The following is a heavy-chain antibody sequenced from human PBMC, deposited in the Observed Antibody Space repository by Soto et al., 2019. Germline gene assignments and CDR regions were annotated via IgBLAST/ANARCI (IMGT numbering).Heavy chain of an antibody. D-gene: IGHD6-13*01. CDR2: IWYDGSNK. Sequence: QVQLVESGGGVVQPGRSLRLSCAASGFTFSSYGMHWVRQAPGKGLEWVAVIWYDGSNKYYADSVKGRFTISRDNSKNXLYLQMNSLRAEDTAVYYCARDPIAAAGTDRVFDYWGQGTLVTVSS. CDR1: GFTFSSYG. V-gene: IGHV3-33*01. CDR3: ARDPIAAAGTDRVFDY. J-gene: IGHJ4*02.